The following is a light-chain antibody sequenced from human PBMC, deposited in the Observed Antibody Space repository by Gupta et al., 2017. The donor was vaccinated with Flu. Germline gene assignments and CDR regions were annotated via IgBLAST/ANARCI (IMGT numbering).Light chain of an antibody. CDR3: QQRYNWPWT. Sequence: PVTLSLSPGERATLSCRASQSVSSYLAWYQQKPGQAPRLLIYDASKRATGIPARFSGSGSGTXFTLTIXSLDPEDFVVYYCQQRYNWPWTFGXGTKVEIK. V-gene: IGKV3-11*01. CDR2: DAS. J-gene: IGKJ1*01. CDR1: QSVSSY.